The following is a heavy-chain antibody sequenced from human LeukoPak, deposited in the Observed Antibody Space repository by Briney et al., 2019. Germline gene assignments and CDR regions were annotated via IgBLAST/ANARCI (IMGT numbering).Heavy chain of an antibody. V-gene: IGHV4-59*01. J-gene: IGHJ4*02. CDR3: ARSWAGFWSVIDY. CDR2: IYYSGST. D-gene: IGHD6-19*01. CDR1: GGSISSYY. Sequence: SETLSLTCTVSGGSISSYYWSWIRQPPGKGLEWIGYIYYSGSTNYNPSLKSRVTISVDTSKNQFSLKLSSVTAADTAVYYCARSWAGFWSVIDYWGQGTLVTVSS.